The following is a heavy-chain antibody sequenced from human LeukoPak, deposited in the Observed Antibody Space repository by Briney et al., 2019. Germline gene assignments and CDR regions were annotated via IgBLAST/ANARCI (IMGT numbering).Heavy chain of an antibody. Sequence: GGSLRLSCAASGFSFSTYWMTWVRQAPGKGLEWVANIKPDGNEKFYVDSVKGRFTLSRDNARNSMYLQMNSLRPEDTAVYYCARLGGPVEVWGQGALVIVSS. CDR1: GFSFSTYW. D-gene: IGHD3-22*01. CDR2: IKPDGNEK. CDR3: ARLGGPVEV. J-gene: IGHJ4*02. V-gene: IGHV3-7*05.